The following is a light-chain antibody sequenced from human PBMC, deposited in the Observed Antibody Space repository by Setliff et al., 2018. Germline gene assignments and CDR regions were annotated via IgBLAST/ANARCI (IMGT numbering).Light chain of an antibody. CDR1: SSNIGAGYD. CDR3: QSYDSGLSGPNYV. CDR2: GNT. V-gene: IGLV1-40*01. J-gene: IGLJ1*01. Sequence: QSALTQPPSVSGAPGQRVTISCTGSSSNIGAGYDVHWYQQLPGTAPKLLIYGNTNRPSGVPDRFSGSKSGTSASLAITGLQAADEADYYCQSYDSGLSGPNYVFGTGTKGTV.